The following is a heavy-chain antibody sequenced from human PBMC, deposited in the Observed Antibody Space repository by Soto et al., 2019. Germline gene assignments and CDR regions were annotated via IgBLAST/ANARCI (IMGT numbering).Heavy chain of an antibody. CDR3: AKTMSRLGGYEMNWRAP. J-gene: IGHJ5*02. CDR1: GFIFSDYA. Sequence: EVQLLESGGNLVQPGMSLRLSCAASGFIFSDYAMTWVRQPPGKGLESVSTISGTRGRQRNTFYTASVKGRFTVTRDNSKNTLFWQLDSLGVEATAVYYCAKTMSRLGGYEMNWRAPWGQGTLVTVA. V-gene: IGHV3-23*01. CDR2: ISGTRGRQRNT. D-gene: IGHD5-12*01.